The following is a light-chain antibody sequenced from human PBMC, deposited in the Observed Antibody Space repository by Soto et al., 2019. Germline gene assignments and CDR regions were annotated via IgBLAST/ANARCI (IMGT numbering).Light chain of an antibody. CDR2: DAS. V-gene: IGKV3-11*01. CDR1: QSVSSY. J-gene: IGKJ3*01. Sequence: EIVLTQSPATLSLSPGERATLSCRASQSVSSYLAWYQQKPGQAPRLLIYDASNRATGIPARFSGSVSGTDFTLTISSLESEDFAVYYCQQRSNWPPVFTFGPGTKVDIK. CDR3: QQRSNWPPVFT.